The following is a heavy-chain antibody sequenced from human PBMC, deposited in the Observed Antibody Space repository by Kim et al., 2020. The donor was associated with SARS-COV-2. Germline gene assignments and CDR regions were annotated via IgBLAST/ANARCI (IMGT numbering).Heavy chain of an antibody. CDR1: GGSISYYY. J-gene: IGHJ2*01. Sequence: SETLSLTCTVSGGSISYYYWTWIRQPPGKGLEWIGYVFDSGSTNYNPSLKSRVTISLGTSKKQFSLQLTSVNAADTAVYYCARGKYYYGGSGNPRFWYFDLWGRGTLVTVSS. V-gene: IGHV4-59*01. D-gene: IGHD3-22*01. CDR3: ARGKYYYGGSGNPRFWYFDL. CDR2: VFDSGST.